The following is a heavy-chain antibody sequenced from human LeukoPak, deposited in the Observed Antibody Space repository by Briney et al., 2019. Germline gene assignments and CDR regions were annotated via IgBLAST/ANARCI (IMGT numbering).Heavy chain of an antibody. V-gene: IGHV4-59*01. CDR2: IYYSGST. D-gene: IGHD3-22*01. Sequence: PSETLSLTCTVSGGSISSYYWSWIRQPPPKGLERIGYIYYSGSTNYNPSLKSRVTISVDTSKNQFSLKLSSVTAADTAVYYCARGYYYDSSGYYFSLFFDYWGQGTLVTVSS. CDR3: ARGYYYDSSGYYFSLFFDY. CDR1: GGSISSYY. J-gene: IGHJ4*02.